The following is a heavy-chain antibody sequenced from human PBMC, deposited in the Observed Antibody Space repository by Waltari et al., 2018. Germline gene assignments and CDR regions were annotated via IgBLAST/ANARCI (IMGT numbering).Heavy chain of an antibody. CDR2: FDPEDGET. D-gene: IGHD6-19*01. CDR3: AKDLGQWLVLPSYYFDY. CDR1: GYTLTELS. Sequence: QVQLVQSGAEVKKPGASVKVSCKVSGYTLTELSMHWVRQAPGKGLEWMGGFDPEDGETIYAQKFQGRVTMTEDTSTDTAYMELNSLRAEDTAMYYCAKDLGQWLVLPSYYFDYWGQGTLVTVSS. V-gene: IGHV1-24*01. J-gene: IGHJ4*02.